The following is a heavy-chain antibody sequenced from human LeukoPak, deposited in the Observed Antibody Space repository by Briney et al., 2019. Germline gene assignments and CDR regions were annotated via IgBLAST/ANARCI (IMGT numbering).Heavy chain of an antibody. Sequence: GGSLRLSCAASGITFSKYAMSWVRQAPGKGLGWISGISSSGSSTYYADSVKGRFTISRDNSKNTVHLQMNSLRAEDTAIYYCAAISSCYYNDLKPENWFDPWGQGTLVTVSS. CDR2: ISSSGSST. CDR3: AAISSCYYNDLKPENWFDP. D-gene: IGHD3-10*01. CDR1: GITFSKYA. J-gene: IGHJ5*02. V-gene: IGHV3-23*01.